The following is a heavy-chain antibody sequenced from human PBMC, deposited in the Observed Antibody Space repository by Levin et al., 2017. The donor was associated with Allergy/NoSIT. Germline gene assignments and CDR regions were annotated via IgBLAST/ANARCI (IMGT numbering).Heavy chain of an antibody. CDR3: VRGRGSGLHYFDL. D-gene: IGHD6-19*01. V-gene: IGHV3-74*01. Sequence: GGSLRLSCAASGFTFSSYWMHWVRQAPEKGLVWVSRINPDGNTTIYADSVKGRFTISRDNAKNTLYLQVNSLRVEDTAVYYCVRGRGSGLHYFDLWGQGTLVTVSS. J-gene: IGHJ4*02. CDR1: GFTFSSYW. CDR2: INPDGNTT.